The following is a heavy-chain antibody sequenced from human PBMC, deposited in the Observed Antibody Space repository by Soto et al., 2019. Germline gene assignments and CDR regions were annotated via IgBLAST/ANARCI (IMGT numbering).Heavy chain of an antibody. V-gene: IGHV4-59*01. D-gene: IGHD6-13*01. CDR1: GGSISSYY. CDR3: ARCSSWYYYNYGMDV. CDR2: IYYSGST. Sequence: HVQLQESGPGLVKPSETLSLTCTVSGGSISSYYWSWIRQPPGKGLEWIGYIYYSGSTNYNPSLTSRVTISVDTSKNRFSLKLSSVTAADTAVYYCARCSSWYYYNYGMDVWGHGTTVTVSS. J-gene: IGHJ6*02.